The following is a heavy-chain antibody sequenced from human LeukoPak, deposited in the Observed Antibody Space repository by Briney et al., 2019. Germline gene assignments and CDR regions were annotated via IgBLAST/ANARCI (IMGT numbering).Heavy chain of an antibody. CDR1: GFTFSSYE. Sequence: PGGSLRLSCAASGFTFSSYEMNWVRQAPGQGQEWVSYISSSGSTISYADSVKGRFTISRDNAKNSLYLQMNSLRAEDTAVYYCARGLTYYYDCSGPADAFDIWGQGTMVTVSS. CDR2: ISSSGSTI. V-gene: IGHV3-48*03. CDR3: ARGLTYYYDCSGPADAFDI. D-gene: IGHD3-22*01. J-gene: IGHJ3*02.